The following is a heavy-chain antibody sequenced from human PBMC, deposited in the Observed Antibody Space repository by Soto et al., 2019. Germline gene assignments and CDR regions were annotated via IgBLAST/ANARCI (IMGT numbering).Heavy chain of an antibody. Sequence: ESLKHSSPNPCYRFTPYSVGGVRRMPGKGLEWMGIIYPGDSDTRYSPSFQGQVTISADRSISTAYLQWSTLKASDTAMYYCARRYCSGGTCAFDIWGQGTMVTVSS. D-gene: IGHD2-15*01. J-gene: IGHJ3*02. V-gene: IGHV5-51*01. CDR2: IYPGDSDT. CDR3: ARRYCSGGTCAFDI. CDR1: CYRFTPYS.